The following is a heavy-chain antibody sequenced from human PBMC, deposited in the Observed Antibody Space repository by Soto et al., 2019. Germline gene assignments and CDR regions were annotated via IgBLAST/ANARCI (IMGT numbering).Heavy chain of an antibody. D-gene: IGHD2-2*03. CDR1: GFSFDDYG. V-gene: IGHV3-9*01. Sequence: EVQLLESGGGSVQPGRSLRLSCAASGFSFDDYGMHWVRQGPGKGLEWVSSISWNSGDIYYEDSVNGRFTISRDNAKRLLYLQMNIIVTEDTALYYCAKDNDLDRDGPFHYWGPGILVTVYS. CDR2: ISWNSGDI. J-gene: IGHJ4*02. CDR3: AKDNDLDRDGPFHY.